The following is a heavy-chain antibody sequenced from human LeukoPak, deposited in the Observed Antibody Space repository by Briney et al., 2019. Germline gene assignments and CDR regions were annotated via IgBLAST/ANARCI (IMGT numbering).Heavy chain of an antibody. D-gene: IGHD4-23*01. CDR2: IIPIFGTA. CDR1: GGTFSSYA. V-gene: IGHV1-69*01. CDR3: ARDDYGGNTHFDY. J-gene: IGHJ4*02. Sequence: SVKVSCKASGGTFSSYAISWVRQAPGQGLDWMGGIIPIFGTANYAQKFQGRVTITADESTSTAYMELSSLRSEDTAVYYCARDDYGGNTHFDYWGQGTLVTVSS.